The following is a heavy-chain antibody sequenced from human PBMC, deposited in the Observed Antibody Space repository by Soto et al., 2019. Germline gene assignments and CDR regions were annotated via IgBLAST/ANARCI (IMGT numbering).Heavy chain of an antibody. CDR1: GFTFSSYA. J-gene: IGHJ4*02. CDR3: ARDGALGGELSVDIDY. V-gene: IGHV3-30-3*01. D-gene: IGHD3-16*02. Sequence: QVQLVESGGGVVQPGRSLRLSCAASGFTFSSYAMHWVRQAPGKGLEWVAVISYDGSNKYYADSVKGRFTISRDNSKNRLYLQMSGLGSEDTAVDYCARDGALGGELSVDIDYWGQGTLVTVSS. CDR2: ISYDGSNK.